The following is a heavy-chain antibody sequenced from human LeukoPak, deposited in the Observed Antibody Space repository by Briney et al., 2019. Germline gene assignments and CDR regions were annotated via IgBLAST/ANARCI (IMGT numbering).Heavy chain of an antibody. V-gene: IGHV4-39*02. Sequence: PSETLSLTCTVSGGSISDSSYYCDWIRHPPGKGLEWIGRIYYSGSTYYTPSPKSRFTISVDTSKNQFSLKLSSVTAADTAVYYCAREATHDDRGFDYWGQGTLVTVPS. CDR1: GGSISDSSYY. CDR2: IYYSGST. J-gene: IGHJ4*02. D-gene: IGHD3-9*01. CDR3: AREATHDDRGFDY.